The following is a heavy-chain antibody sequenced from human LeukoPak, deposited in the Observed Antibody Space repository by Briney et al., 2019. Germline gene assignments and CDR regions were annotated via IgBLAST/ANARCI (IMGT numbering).Heavy chain of an antibody. J-gene: IGHJ6*02. CDR3: ARGPTHYHYYGMDV. CDR1: GFTFSSYS. Sequence: KPGGSLRLSCAASGFTFSSYSMNWVRQAPGKGLEWVSSISSSSSYIYYADSVKGRFTISRDNAKNSLYLQMNSLRAEDTAVYYCARGPTHYHYYGMDVWGQGTTVTVSS. CDR2: ISSSSSYI. V-gene: IGHV3-21*01.